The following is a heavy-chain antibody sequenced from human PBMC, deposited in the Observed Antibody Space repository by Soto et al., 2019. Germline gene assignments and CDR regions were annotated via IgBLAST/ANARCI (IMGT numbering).Heavy chain of an antibody. CDR1: GGAFSSYA. CDR2: IIPIFGTA. Sequence: SLKVSCKDSGGAFSSYASSWVRHAPGQGLEWMGGIIPIFGTANYAQKFQGRVTITADESTSTAYMELSSLRSEDTAVYYCARSVVPAAISYYYYGMDVWGQGTTVTVSS. V-gene: IGHV1-69*13. J-gene: IGHJ6*02. CDR3: ARSVVPAAISYYYYGMDV. D-gene: IGHD2-2*01.